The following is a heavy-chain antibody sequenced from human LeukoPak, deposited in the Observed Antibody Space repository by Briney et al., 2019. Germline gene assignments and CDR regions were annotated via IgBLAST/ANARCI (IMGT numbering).Heavy chain of an antibody. CDR2: IRYDGRNK. D-gene: IGHD2-21*01. CDR3: ARESVEDY. CDR1: GLTFSNYG. Sequence: GGSLRLSCAAAGLTFSNYGMHWVRQAPGKGLQWVAYIRYDGRNKYSADSAKGRFTIYRDNSKSTLYLQMNSLRPEDTAVYYCARESVEDYWGQGTLVTVSS. V-gene: IGHV3-30*02. J-gene: IGHJ4*02.